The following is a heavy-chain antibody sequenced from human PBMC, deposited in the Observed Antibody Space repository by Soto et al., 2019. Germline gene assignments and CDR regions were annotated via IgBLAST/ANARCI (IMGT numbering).Heavy chain of an antibody. CDR2: IIPIFGTA. CDR1: GGTFSSYA. CDR3: ALGGGGFIAAAGTDY. Sequence: QVQLVQSGAEVKKPGSSVKVSCKASGGTFSSYAISWVRQAPGQGLEWMGGIIPIFGTANYAQKFQGRVTITADESTSTAYMGRGSLGAEGTAVYYCALGGGGFIAAAGTDYWGQGTLVTVSS. V-gene: IGHV1-69*01. J-gene: IGHJ4*02. D-gene: IGHD6-13*01.